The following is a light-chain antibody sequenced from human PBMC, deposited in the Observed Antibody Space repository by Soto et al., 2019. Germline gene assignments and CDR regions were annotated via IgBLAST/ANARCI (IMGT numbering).Light chain of an antibody. J-gene: IGKJ4*01. Sequence: EVVMTQSPATLSVSPGKRVTFSCRASQSVTTNLAWYQHKPGQSPRLLISDASTGASGIPPRFSGSGSGTEFTLTIDRLQSADFAVYYCQQYDRWPVTFGGGTKLEIK. CDR1: QSVTTN. CDR2: DAS. CDR3: QQYDRWPVT. V-gene: IGKV3-15*01.